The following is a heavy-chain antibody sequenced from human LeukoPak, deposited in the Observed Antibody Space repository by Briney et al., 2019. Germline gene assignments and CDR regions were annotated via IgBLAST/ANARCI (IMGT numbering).Heavy chain of an antibody. CDR3: AKVIFAGYYDSTCYLDY. Sequence: PGGALRLSCVACGFTFSSYPMREVRQPRWKGLAGGSGISGSGGTTYYADSVKGRFTISRDNSKTTLYLQMNSLRAEDTAVYYCAKVIFAGYYDSTCYLDYWGQGTLVTVSS. CDR1: GFTFSSYP. V-gene: IGHV3-23*01. D-gene: IGHD3-22*01. CDR2: ISGSGGTT. J-gene: IGHJ4*02.